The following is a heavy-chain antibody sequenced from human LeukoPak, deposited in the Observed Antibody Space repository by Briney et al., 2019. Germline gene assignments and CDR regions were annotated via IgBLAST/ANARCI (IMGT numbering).Heavy chain of an antibody. D-gene: IGHD6-6*01. V-gene: IGHV3-20*04. Sequence: GGSLRLSCAASGFTFDDYGMSWVRQAPGKGLEWVSGINWNGGSTGYADSVKGRFTISRDNAKNSLYLQMNSLGAEDTALYYCARSTSYSSSSQLDFDYWGQGTLVTVSS. CDR3: ARSTSYSSSSQLDFDY. J-gene: IGHJ4*02. CDR1: GFTFDDYG. CDR2: INWNGGST.